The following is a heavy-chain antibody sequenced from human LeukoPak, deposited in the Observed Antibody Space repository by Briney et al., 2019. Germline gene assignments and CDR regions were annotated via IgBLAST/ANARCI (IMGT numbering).Heavy chain of an antibody. V-gene: IGHV4-59*01. CDR2: IYYSGST. J-gene: IGHJ3*02. CDR1: GGSISSYY. Sequence: SETLSLTCTVSGGSISSYYWSRIRQPPGKGLEWIGYIYYSGSTNYNPSLKSRVTISVDTSKNQFSLKLSSVTAADTAVYYCARDSTVVNVFDIWGQGTMVTVSS. CDR3: ARDSTVVNVFDI. D-gene: IGHD4-23*01.